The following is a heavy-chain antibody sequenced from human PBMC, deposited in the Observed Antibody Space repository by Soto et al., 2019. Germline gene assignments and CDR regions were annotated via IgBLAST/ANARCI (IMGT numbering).Heavy chain of an antibody. Sequence: QVQLLQSGAEVKKPGSSVKVSCKASGGTFSSYAISWVRQAPGQGLEWMGGIIPIFGTANYAQKFQGRVTITADESTSTAYMELSSLRSEDTAVYYCASHGLRAARRDYYYYGMDVWGQGTTVTVSS. CDR3: ASHGLRAARRDYYYYGMDV. CDR2: IIPIFGTA. J-gene: IGHJ6*02. CDR1: GGTFSSYA. D-gene: IGHD6-6*01. V-gene: IGHV1-69*12.